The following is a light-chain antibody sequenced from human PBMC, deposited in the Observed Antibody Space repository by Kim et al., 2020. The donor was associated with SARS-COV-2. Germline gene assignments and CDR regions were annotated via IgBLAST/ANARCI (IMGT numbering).Light chain of an antibody. V-gene: IGLV1-51*01. Sequence: GQKDTISCSGSSCNIGNNYVSWYQQLPGTNPTPLIYDDNKRPSGIPDRVSGSKSGTSATLGITGLQNGDEADYYCGTWDSSLSAGVFGGGTQLTVL. CDR1: SCNIGNNY. CDR2: DDN. J-gene: IGLJ7*01. CDR3: GTWDSSLSAGV.